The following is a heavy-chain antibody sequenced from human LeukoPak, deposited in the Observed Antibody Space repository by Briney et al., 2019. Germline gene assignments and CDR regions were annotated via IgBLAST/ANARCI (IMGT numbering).Heavy chain of an antibody. J-gene: IGHJ3*02. Sequence: GGSLRLSCAASGFTFSSYAMSWVRQAPGKGLEGVSAISGSGGSTYYADSVKGRFTISRDNSKNTLYLQMNSLRAEDTAVYYCAKDIRGYSSGWYKFLGAFDIWGQGTMVTVSS. V-gene: IGHV3-23*01. CDR2: ISGSGGST. CDR1: GFTFSSYA. CDR3: AKDIRGYSSGWYKFLGAFDI. D-gene: IGHD6-19*01.